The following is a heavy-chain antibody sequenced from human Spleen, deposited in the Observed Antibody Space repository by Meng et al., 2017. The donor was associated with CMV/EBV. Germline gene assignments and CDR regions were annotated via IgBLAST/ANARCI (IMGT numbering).Heavy chain of an antibody. D-gene: IGHD3-16*01. Sequence: SETLSLTCTVSDGSISGYYWSWIRQPPGKGLEWIGYIHYSGSSIDNPSLKSRVTISVDSSKKQFSLKLTSVTAADTAVYYCARDGGGNSPYYYYGMDVWGQGTTVTVSS. CDR2: IHYSGSS. CDR1: DGSISGYY. J-gene: IGHJ6*02. CDR3: ARDGGGNSPYYYYGMDV. V-gene: IGHV4-59*01.